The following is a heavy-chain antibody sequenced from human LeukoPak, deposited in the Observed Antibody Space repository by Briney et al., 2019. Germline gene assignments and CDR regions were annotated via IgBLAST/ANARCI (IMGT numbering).Heavy chain of an antibody. CDR3: ARDVSYDSSGYYHGAFDI. CDR1: GDSISTYY. V-gene: IGHV4-59*01. D-gene: IGHD3-22*01. J-gene: IGHJ3*02. Sequence: SETLSLTCSVSGDSISTYYWSWIRQPPGKGLEWIGYVYYSGSTNYNPSLKSRATISEDTSKNQFSLKLSSVTAADTAIYYCARDVSYDSSGYYHGAFDIWGQGTMVTVSS. CDR2: VYYSGST.